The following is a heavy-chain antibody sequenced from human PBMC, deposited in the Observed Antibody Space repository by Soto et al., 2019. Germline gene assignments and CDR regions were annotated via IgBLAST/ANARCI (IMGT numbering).Heavy chain of an antibody. Sequence: QVQLVESGGGVVQPGRSLRLSCAASGFTFSSYGMHWVRQAPGKGLEWVAVISYDGSNKYYADSVKGRFTISRDNSKNTLYLQMNSLRAEDTAVYYCAKDGSSSYYFDYWGQGTLVTVSS. CDR3: AKDGSSSYYFDY. V-gene: IGHV3-30*18. D-gene: IGHD6-6*01. CDR1: GFTFSSYG. J-gene: IGHJ4*02. CDR2: ISYDGSNK.